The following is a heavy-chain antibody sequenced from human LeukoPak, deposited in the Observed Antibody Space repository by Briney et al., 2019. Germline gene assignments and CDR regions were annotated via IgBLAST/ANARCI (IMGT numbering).Heavy chain of an antibody. D-gene: IGHD5-18*01. V-gene: IGHV1-8*03. J-gene: IGHJ4*02. Sequence: GASVKVSCKASGYTFTSYDINWVRQATGQGLEWMGWMNPNSGNTGYAQKFQGRVTITRNTSKSTAYMELSSLRSEDTAVYYCARGRRIQLGMVWGQGTLVTVSS. CDR1: GYTFTSYD. CDR3: ARGRRIQLGMV. CDR2: MNPNSGNT.